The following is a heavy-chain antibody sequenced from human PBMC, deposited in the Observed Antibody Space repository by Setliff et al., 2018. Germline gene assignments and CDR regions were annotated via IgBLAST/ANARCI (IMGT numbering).Heavy chain of an antibody. J-gene: IGHJ5*02. CDR3: VRSGKFGMRFWFDQ. V-gene: IGHV1-2*02. D-gene: IGHD1-26*01. Sequence: ASVKVSCKASGYTFIYYYIHWVRQAPGQGLEWMGWINPDSGDTHSAQKFQGRVTMTRDTSINTAYMELGSLTSDDTAFYYCVRSGKFGMRFWFDQWGQGTLVTVSS. CDR1: GYTFIYYY. CDR2: INPDSGDT.